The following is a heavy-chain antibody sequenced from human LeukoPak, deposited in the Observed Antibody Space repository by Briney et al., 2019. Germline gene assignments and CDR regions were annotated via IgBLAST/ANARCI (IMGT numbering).Heavy chain of an antibody. J-gene: IGHJ4*02. D-gene: IGHD2-21*02. V-gene: IGHV1-8*01. CDR3: ARGLTAAVGAGVDY. CDR1: GYTFTSYD. Sequence: ASVKVSCKASGYTFTSYDINWVRQATGQGLEWMGWMNPNSGNTGYAQKFQGRVTMTRNTSISTAYMELSSLRCEDTAVYYCARGLTAAVGAGVDYWGQGTLVTVSS. CDR2: MNPNSGNT.